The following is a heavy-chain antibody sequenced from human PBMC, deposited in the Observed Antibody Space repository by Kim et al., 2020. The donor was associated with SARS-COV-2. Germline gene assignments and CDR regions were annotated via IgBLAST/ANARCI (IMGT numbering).Heavy chain of an antibody. V-gene: IGHV3-49*04. D-gene: IGHD5-18*01. CDR2: IRSKAYGGTT. CDR1: GFTFGDYA. J-gene: IGHJ6*02. Sequence: GGSLRLSCTASGFTFGDYAMSWVRQAPGKGLEWVGFIRSKAYGGTTEYAASVKGRFTISRDDSKSIAYLQMNSLKTEDTAVYYCTMSSPPPPKYSYGLYYYYGMDVWGQGTTVTVSS. CDR3: TMSSPPPPKYSYGLYYYYGMDV.